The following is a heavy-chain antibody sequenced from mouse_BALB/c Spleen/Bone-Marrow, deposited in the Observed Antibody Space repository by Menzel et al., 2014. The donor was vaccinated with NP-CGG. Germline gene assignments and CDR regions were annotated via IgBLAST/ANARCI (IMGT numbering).Heavy chain of an antibody. CDR3: AGYSYGSRGYYLDY. Sequence: VHVKQSGAELVKPGASVKLSCTASGFNIKDTYMHWVKQRPEQGLEWIGRIDPANGNTKYDPKFQGKATITADTSSNTAYLQLSSLTSEDTAVYYCAGYSYGSRGYYLDYWGQGTTLTVSS. CDR2: IDPANGNT. J-gene: IGHJ2*01. V-gene: IGHV14-3*02. D-gene: IGHD1-1*01. CDR1: GFNIKDTY.